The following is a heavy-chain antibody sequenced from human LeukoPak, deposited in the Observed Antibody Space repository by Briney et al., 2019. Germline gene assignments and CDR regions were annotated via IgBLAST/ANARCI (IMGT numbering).Heavy chain of an antibody. D-gene: IGHD3-10*01. CDR1: GTTLSRYR. J-gene: IGHJ3*02. CDR3: ARDVLWFGELLLSGAFDI. Sequence: GSLRPFCSASGTTLSRYRMKWVRQAPGKGLEGGPSIVWRSSSIYYADSVQGRFTISRDNAKTSLYLQMNRLRAEDTAVYYCARDVLWFGELLLSGAFDIWGQETMVTVSS. V-gene: IGHV3-21*01. CDR2: IVWRSSSI.